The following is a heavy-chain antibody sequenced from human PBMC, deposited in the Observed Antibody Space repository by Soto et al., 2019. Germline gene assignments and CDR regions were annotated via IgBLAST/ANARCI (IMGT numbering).Heavy chain of an antibody. V-gene: IGHV1-18*01. J-gene: IGHJ1*01. Sequence: QVQLVQSGAEVKKPGASVKVSCKASGYTFSNYGISWVRQAPGQGPEWMGWISGYNGNTNYAQTLQGRVTMTTDTSTSTAYMELRSRRSDDTAVYFCARGGSSWSAEYYQHWGQGTLVIVSS. CDR2: ISGYNGNT. CDR1: GYTFSNYG. D-gene: IGHD6-13*01. CDR3: ARGGSSWSAEYYQH.